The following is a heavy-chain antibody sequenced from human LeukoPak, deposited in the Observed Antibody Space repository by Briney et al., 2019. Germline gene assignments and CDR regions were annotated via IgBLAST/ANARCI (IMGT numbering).Heavy chain of an antibody. Sequence: PSETLSHTCTVSGGSISSHYWSWIRQPPGKGLEWIGYIYYSGSTNYNPSLKSRVTISVDTSKNQFSLKLSSVTAADTAVYYCARDTSNWFDPWGQGTLVTVSS. V-gene: IGHV4-59*11. CDR1: GGSISSHY. J-gene: IGHJ5*02. CDR3: ARDTSNWFDP. CDR2: IYYSGST.